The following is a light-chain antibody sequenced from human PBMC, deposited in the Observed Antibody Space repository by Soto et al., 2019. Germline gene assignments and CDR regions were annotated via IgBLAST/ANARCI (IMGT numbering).Light chain of an antibody. CDR2: DAS. J-gene: IGKJ4*01. CDR3: QQRSNWLALT. CDR1: QCVSSY. V-gene: IGKV3-11*01. Sequence: EIVLTQSPATLSLSPGERATLSCRASQCVSSYLAWYQQKPGQAPRLLIYDASNWATAIPARFSGSGSGTDFTLTISSLEPEDFAVYYCQQRSNWLALTFGGGTKVEIK.